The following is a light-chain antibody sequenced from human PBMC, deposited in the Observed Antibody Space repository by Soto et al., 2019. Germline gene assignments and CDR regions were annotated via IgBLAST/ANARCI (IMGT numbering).Light chain of an antibody. CDR1: QRVSSY. Sequence: EIVLTQSPATLSLSPGERATLSCRASQRVSSYLAWYQQKPGQAPRLLTYDASNRATGIPARFRGSGSGTDFTLTNSSLEPEDFAISYCQQRRNWPPVTFGGGTKVEIK. CDR2: DAS. V-gene: IGKV3-11*01. J-gene: IGKJ4*01. CDR3: QQRRNWPPVT.